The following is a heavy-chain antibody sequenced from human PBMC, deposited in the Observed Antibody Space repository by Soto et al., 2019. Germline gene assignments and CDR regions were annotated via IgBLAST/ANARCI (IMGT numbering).Heavy chain of an antibody. D-gene: IGHD3-10*01. Sequence: QVQLVQSGAEVRKPGASVKVSCKASGYTFTNFHFNWVRQATGQGLEWIGWMNPYSGDTGYAQNFQGRVTMTRDTAKNTAYMEMTSPTSDHTAVYYCASGSPGPVDDWGQGTPVTVSS. CDR2: MNPYSGDT. CDR1: GYTFTNFH. J-gene: IGHJ4*02. V-gene: IGHV1-8*02. CDR3: ASGSPGPVDD.